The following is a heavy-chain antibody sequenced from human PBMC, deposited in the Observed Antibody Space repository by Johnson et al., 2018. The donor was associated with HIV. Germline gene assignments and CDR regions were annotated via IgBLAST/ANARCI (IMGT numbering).Heavy chain of an antibody. CDR3: AQKAVAGTFTDAFDI. CDR2: IKQYGREN. D-gene: IGHD6-19*01. CDR1: GLTFRSYW. J-gene: IGHJ3*02. V-gene: IGHV3-7*03. Sequence: VQLVESGGVLVQPGGSLILSCASPGLTFRSYWLSLASPAPRKVLESVANIKQYGRENYYVASVKGRFPISRDNAKNSLYLQMNSLRAEDTALYYCAQKAVAGTFTDAFDIWGQGTMVTVSS.